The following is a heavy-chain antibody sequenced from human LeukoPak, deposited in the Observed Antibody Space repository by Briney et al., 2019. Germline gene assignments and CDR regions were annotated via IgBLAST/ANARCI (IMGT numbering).Heavy chain of an antibody. CDR2: TNYSGST. CDR1: GGPTGGS. Sequence: SETLSSPSMFPGGPTGGSNGGGSRSPQGRGLRGFGLTNYSGSTNYNPSLKSRVTISVDTSKNQFSLKLSSVTAADTAVYYCARENYDFWSGYYGNWFDPWGQGTLVTVSS. V-gene: IGHV4-59*01. J-gene: IGHJ5*02. D-gene: IGHD3-3*01. CDR3: ARENYDFWSGYYGNWFDP.